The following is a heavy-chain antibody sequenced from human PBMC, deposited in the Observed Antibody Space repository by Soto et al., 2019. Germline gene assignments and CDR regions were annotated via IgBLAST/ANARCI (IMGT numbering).Heavy chain of an antibody. CDR3: ARDGTGYSSGWYYFDY. Sequence: ASVKVSCKASGGTFSSYAISWVRQAPGQGLEWMGGIIPIFGTANYAQKFQGRVTITADESTSTAYMELSSLRSEDTAVYYCARDGTGYSSGWYYFDYWGQGTLVTVSS. D-gene: IGHD6-19*01. V-gene: IGHV1-69*13. CDR2: IIPIFGTA. J-gene: IGHJ4*02. CDR1: GGTFSSYA.